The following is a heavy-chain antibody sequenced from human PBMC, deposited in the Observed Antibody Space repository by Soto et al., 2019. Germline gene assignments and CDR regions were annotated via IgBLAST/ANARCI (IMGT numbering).Heavy chain of an antibody. D-gene: IGHD6-6*01. J-gene: IGHJ3*01. CDR3: ARHIGQLAPLGV. V-gene: IGHV4-39*01. CDR2: VSYIGTT. Sequence: QLHLQESGPGLVKPSETLSLTCSVFGGPISSDTHYWDWIRQPPGKGLEWIGSVSYIGTTYYNPTLKSQLIITVDTSKNQLSLKLNSVTAADTAVYYCARHIGQLAPLGVWGQGTIVTVSS. CDR1: GGPISSDTHY.